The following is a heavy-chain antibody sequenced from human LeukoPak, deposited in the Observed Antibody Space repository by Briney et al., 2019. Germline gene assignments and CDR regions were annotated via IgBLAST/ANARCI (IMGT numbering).Heavy chain of an antibody. D-gene: IGHD3-10*01. CDR2: ITSSSNSI. Sequence: PGGSLRLSCAASGFTFSSYTMNWVRQAPGKGLEWVSFITSSSNSIKYADSVKGRFTISRDNAKNSLYLQMNSLRVEDTAVYYCAREGYGLGSYLPYGMDDWGQGTTVTVSS. V-gene: IGHV3-21*01. J-gene: IGHJ6*02. CDR1: GFTFSSYT. CDR3: AREGYGLGSYLPYGMDD.